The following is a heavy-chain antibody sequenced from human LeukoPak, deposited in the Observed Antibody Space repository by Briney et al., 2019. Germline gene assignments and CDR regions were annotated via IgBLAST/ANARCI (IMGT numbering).Heavy chain of an antibody. CDR2: IIPIFGTA. Sequence: ASVKVSCKASGGTFSSYAISWERQAPGQGLEWMGGIIPIFGTANYAHKFQGRVTITADKSTSTAYMELSSLRSEDTAVYYCARGYSSGDYWGQGTLVTVSS. J-gene: IGHJ4*02. D-gene: IGHD6-19*01. CDR1: GGTFSSYA. CDR3: ARGYSSGDY. V-gene: IGHV1-69*06.